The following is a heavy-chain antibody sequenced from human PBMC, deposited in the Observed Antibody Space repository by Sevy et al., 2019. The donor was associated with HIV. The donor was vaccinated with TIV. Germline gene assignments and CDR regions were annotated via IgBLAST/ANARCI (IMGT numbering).Heavy chain of an antibody. D-gene: IGHD1-26*01. V-gene: IGHV3-15*01. CDR3: TAGVGASDFDY. J-gene: IGHJ4*02. CDR2: IKSKTEGATR. CDR1: GFTFSNAW. Sequence: GGSLRLSCAASGFTFSNAWMSWVRQAPGKGLEWVGRIKSKTEGATRDFAAPVKGRLLISRDDSRNTVYLQMNRLKTEETAVYYCTAGVGASDFDYWGQGTLVTVSS.